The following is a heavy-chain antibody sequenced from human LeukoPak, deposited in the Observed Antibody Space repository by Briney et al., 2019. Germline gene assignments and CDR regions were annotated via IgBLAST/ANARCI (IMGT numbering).Heavy chain of an antibody. V-gene: IGHV3-33*01. Sequence: PGGSLRLSCAAAGLTFSSYVMHWVGQAPGKGLEWVAIIWYDGSNKYYADSVKGRFTISRDNSKNTLYLQMNSLRVEDTAVYYCARDYGSGMDCWGQGTLVTVSS. CDR2: IWYDGSNK. D-gene: IGHD3-3*01. J-gene: IGHJ4*02. CDR1: GLTFSSYV. CDR3: ARDYGSGMDC.